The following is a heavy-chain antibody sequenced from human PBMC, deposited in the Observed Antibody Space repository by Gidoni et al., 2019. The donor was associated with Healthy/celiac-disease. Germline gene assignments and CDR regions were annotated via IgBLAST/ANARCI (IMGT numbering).Heavy chain of an antibody. CDR3: ARGFVVVPAAIQYYYYYMDV. CDR2: INHSGST. J-gene: IGHJ6*03. V-gene: IGHV4-34*01. Sequence: QVQLQQWGAGLLKPSETLSLTCAVYGGSFSGYYWRGIRQPPGKGLEWSGEINHSGSTNYNPSLKSRVTISVDTSKNQFSLKLSSVTAADTAVYYCARGFVVVPAAIQYYYYYMDVWGKGTTVTVSS. D-gene: IGHD2-2*02. CDR1: GGSFSGYY.